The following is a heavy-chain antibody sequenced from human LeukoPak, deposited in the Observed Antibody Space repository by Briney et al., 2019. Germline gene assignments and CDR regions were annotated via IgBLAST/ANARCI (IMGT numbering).Heavy chain of an antibody. Sequence: GGSLRLSCAASGFTFSNYNMNWVRQAPGKGLEWVSFISGSSSTIFYADSVKGRFTISRDNAKNSLYLQMSSLRDEDTAVYYCARGAHASDYWGQGTLVTVSS. CDR1: GFTFSNYN. D-gene: IGHD1-26*01. J-gene: IGHJ4*02. V-gene: IGHV3-48*02. CDR3: ARGAHASDY. CDR2: ISGSSSTI.